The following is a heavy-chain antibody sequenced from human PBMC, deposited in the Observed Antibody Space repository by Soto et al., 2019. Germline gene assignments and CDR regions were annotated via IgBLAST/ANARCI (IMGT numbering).Heavy chain of an antibody. J-gene: IGHJ3*02. Sequence: QVQLQESGPGLVKPSGTLSLTCAVSGGSISSSNWWSWVRQPPGKGLEWIGEIYHSGSTNYNPSRKRRVTRAVDKSKNQFSLKLSSVTAADTAVYYCARGRNARITMFGVVSDAFDIWGQGTMVTVSS. V-gene: IGHV4-4*02. CDR2: IYHSGST. CDR1: GGSISSSNW. D-gene: IGHD3-3*01. CDR3: ARGRNARITMFGVVSDAFDI.